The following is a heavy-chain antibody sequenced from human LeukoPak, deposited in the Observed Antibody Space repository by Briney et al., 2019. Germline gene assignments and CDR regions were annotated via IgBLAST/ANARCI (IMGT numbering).Heavy chain of an antibody. Sequence: SETLSLTCTVSGGSITSYYRSWIRQSPGKGLEWIGFMYYSGTTNYNPSLKSRVTISLGMSKNQFSLKLSSVTAGDTAVYYCARLPMAVTPHVDYWGQGTLVSVSS. J-gene: IGHJ4*02. CDR1: GGSITSYY. CDR2: MYYSGTT. V-gene: IGHV4-59*01. CDR3: ARLPMAVTPHVDY. D-gene: IGHD2-21*02.